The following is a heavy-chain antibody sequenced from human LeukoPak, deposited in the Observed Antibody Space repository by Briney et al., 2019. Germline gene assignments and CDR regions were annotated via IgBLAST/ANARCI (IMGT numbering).Heavy chain of an antibody. V-gene: IGHV3-23*01. CDR3: ANSASIAVAGTPDDY. D-gene: IGHD6-19*01. CDR1: GFTFSSYG. J-gene: IGHJ4*02. Sequence: PGGSLRLSCAASGFTFSSYGMSWVRQAPGKGLEWVSSISGSGGSTYYADSVKGRFTISRDNSKNTLYLQMNSLRAEDTAVYYCANSASIAVAGTPDDYWGQGTLVTVSS. CDR2: ISGSGGST.